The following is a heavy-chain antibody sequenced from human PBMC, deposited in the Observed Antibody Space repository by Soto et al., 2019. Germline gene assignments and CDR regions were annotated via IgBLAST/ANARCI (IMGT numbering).Heavy chain of an antibody. CDR3: ATDYDFWSGYHMDYYGMDV. CDR2: ISGSGGST. D-gene: IGHD3-3*01. V-gene: IGHV3-23*01. CDR1: GFTFSSYA. Sequence: GGSLRLSCAASGFTFSSYAMSWVRQAPGEGLEWVSAISGSGGSTYYADSVKGRFTISRDNSKNTLYLQMNSLRAEDTAVYYCATDYDFWSGYHMDYYGMDVWGQGTTVTVSS. J-gene: IGHJ6*02.